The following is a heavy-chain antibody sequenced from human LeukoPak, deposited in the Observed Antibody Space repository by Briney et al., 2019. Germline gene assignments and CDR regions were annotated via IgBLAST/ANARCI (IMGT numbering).Heavy chain of an antibody. CDR3: ARSDITMVRGVIPAFDY. D-gene: IGHD3-10*01. J-gene: IGHJ4*02. CDR1: GGXVSSGSYY. CDR2: IYYSGST. Sequence: PSETLSLTCTVSGGXVSSGSYYWSWIRQPPGKGLEWIGYIYYSGSTNYNPSLKSRVTISADTSKNQFSLKLSSVTAADTAVYYCARSDITMVRGVIPAFDYWGQGTLVTVSS. V-gene: IGHV4-61*01.